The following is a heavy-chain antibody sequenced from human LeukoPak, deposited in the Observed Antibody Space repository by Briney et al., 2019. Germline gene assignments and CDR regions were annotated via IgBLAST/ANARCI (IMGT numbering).Heavy chain of an antibody. CDR1: GGSSSSYY. Sequence: SETLSLTCTVSGGSSSSYYWSLIRQPPGKGLEWIGNIYYSGSTNYNPFLKSRVTISVDTSKNQFSLKLSSVTAADTAVYYCARAVTKPPFYSYYGMDVWGQGTTVTVSS. D-gene: IGHD2-8*01. J-gene: IGHJ6*02. CDR2: IYYSGST. V-gene: IGHV4-59*01. CDR3: ARAVTKPPFYSYYGMDV.